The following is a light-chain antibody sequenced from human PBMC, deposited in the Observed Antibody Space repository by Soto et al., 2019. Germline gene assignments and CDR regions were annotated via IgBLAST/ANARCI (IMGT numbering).Light chain of an antibody. V-gene: IGKV1-6*01. Sequence: AIQMTQSPSSLSASVGDRVTITCRASQAIRNDLGWYQQKPGEAPKVLIYSASTLLSGVPSRFSGSGSGTDFTLTISSLQPEDFATYYCLQDYDYPRTFGQGTKVDIK. J-gene: IGKJ1*01. CDR3: LQDYDYPRT. CDR2: SAS. CDR1: QAIRND.